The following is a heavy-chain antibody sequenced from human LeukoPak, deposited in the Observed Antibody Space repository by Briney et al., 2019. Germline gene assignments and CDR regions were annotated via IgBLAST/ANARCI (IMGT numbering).Heavy chain of an antibody. D-gene: IGHD1/OR15-1a*01. J-gene: IGHJ4*02. Sequence: ASVKVSCKASGYTFTGFYMHWVRQAPGQGLEWMGWINPNSGVTNYAQNFQGRVTMTRDTSISTVYMELNSLRSDHTAVYYCARVITTASGYWGQGTLVTVSS. V-gene: IGHV1-2*02. CDR2: INPNSGVT. CDR3: ARVITTASGY. CDR1: GYTFTGFY.